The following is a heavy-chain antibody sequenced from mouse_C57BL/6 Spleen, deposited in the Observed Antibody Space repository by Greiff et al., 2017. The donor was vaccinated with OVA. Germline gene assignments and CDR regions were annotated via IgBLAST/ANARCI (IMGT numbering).Heavy chain of an antibody. CDR1: GYTFTSYW. J-gene: IGHJ4*01. CDR3: ARTVVDAMDY. V-gene: IGHV1-64*01. D-gene: IGHD1-1*01. Sequence: QVQLQQPGAELVKPGASVKLSCKASGYTFTSYWMHWVKQRPGQGLEWIGMIHPNSGSTNYNEKFKSKATLTVDKSSSTSYMQLSSLTSEDSAVYYCARTVVDAMDYWGQGTSVTVSS. CDR2: IHPNSGST.